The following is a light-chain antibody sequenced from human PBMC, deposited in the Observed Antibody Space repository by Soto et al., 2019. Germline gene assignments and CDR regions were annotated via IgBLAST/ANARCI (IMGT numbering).Light chain of an antibody. CDR3: QEYGSSPRT. CDR1: QSVSSNY. Sequence: EIVLTQSPGTLSLSPGERATLSCRASQSVSSNYLAWYQQKPGQAPRPLIYGASSRATVIPDRFSGSGAGTDFTLTISRLESEDFAVYYCQEYGSSPRTFGQGTKV. J-gene: IGKJ1*01. CDR2: GAS. V-gene: IGKV3-20*01.